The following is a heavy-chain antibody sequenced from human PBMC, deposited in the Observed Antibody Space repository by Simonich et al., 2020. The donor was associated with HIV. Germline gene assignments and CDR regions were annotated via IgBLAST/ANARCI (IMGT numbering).Heavy chain of an antibody. CDR2: INHSGTT. D-gene: IGHD2-2*01. Sequence: QVQLQQWGAGLLKPSETLSLTCAVYGGSFSGYYWSWIRHPPGKGLEWIGEINHSGTTNSNPSLKSRVTISVDTSKNQFSLKLSSVTAADTAVYYCARGFYQRLYYFDYWGQGTLVTVSS. CDR3: ARGFYQRLYYFDY. V-gene: IGHV4-34*01. J-gene: IGHJ4*02. CDR1: GGSFSGYY.